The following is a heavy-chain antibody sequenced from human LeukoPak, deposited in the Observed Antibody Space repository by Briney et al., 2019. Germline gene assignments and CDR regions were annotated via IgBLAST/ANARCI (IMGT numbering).Heavy chain of an antibody. Sequence: GGSLRLSCAASGFTFSSYAMSWVRQAPGKGLEWVSAISGSGGSTYYADSVKGRFTISRDNSKNTLYLQMNSLRAEDTAVYYCAKADTPGYSSSWPFDYWGQGTLVTVSP. CDR1: GFTFSSYA. CDR3: AKADTPGYSSSWPFDY. D-gene: IGHD6-13*01. V-gene: IGHV3-23*01. J-gene: IGHJ4*02. CDR2: ISGSGGST.